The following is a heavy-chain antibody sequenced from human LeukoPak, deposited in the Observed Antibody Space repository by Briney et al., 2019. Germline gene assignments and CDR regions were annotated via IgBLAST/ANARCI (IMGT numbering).Heavy chain of an antibody. CDR1: GFTFSTYG. CDR3: TRDRGVEPDTFDI. Sequence: ASVKVSCKASGFTFSTYGISWVRQAPGQGVEGMGWISDYHDRKHYAQSLQGRVTMTPDTYTSTASMELRSLRSDDAAVYCCTRDRGVEPDTFDIWGQGTMVTVSS. D-gene: IGHD2-8*01. CDR2: ISDYHDRK. J-gene: IGHJ3*02. V-gene: IGHV1-18*01.